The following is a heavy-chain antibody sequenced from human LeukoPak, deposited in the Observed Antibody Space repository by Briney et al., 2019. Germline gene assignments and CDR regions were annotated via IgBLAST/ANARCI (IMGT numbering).Heavy chain of an antibody. CDR2: ISYDGSNK. CDR1: GFTFSSYG. Sequence: GGSLRLSCAASGFTFSSYGMHWVRQAPGKGLEWVAVISYDGSNKYYADSVKGRFTISRDNAKNSLYLQMNSLRAEDTAVYYCAILQDTAMVFDAFDIWGQGTMVTVSS. J-gene: IGHJ3*02. D-gene: IGHD5-18*01. V-gene: IGHV3-30*03. CDR3: AILQDTAMVFDAFDI.